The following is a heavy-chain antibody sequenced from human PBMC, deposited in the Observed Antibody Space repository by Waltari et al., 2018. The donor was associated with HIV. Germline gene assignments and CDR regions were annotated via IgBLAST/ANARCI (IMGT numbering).Heavy chain of an antibody. CDR3: ARASRDRSRGWSYYFDY. Sequence: QVQLQESGPGLVKPSETLSLTCTVSGGSVSSGSYYWSWIRQPPGKGLEWIGYIYYSGSTNYNPSLKSRVTISVDTSKNQFSLKLSSVTAADTAVYYCARASRDRSRGWSYYFDYWGQGTLVTVSS. CDR2: IYYSGST. CDR1: GGSVSSGSYY. V-gene: IGHV4-61*01. J-gene: IGHJ4*02. D-gene: IGHD6-19*01.